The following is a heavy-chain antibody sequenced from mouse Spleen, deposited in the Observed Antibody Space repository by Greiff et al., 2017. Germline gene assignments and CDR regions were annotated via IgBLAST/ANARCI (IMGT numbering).Heavy chain of an antibody. V-gene: IGHV1-15*01. CDR1: GYTFTDYE. CDR3: TRPNLYYDYDVY. J-gene: IGHJ3*01. Sequence: QVQLQQSGAELVRPGASVTLSCKASGYTFTDYEMHWVKQTPVHGLEWIGAIDPETGGTAYNQKFKGKAILTADKSSSTAYMELRSLTSEDSAVYYCTRPNLYYDYDVYWGQGTLVTVSA. D-gene: IGHD2-4*01. CDR2: IDPETGGT.